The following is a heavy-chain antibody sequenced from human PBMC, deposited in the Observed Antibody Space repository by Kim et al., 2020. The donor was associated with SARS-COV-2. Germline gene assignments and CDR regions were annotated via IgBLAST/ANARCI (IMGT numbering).Heavy chain of an antibody. Sequence: YADSVEGRFTISRDNSKNTLYLQMNSLRAEDTAVYYCARGAVVPAAPVDYWGQGTLVTVSS. V-gene: IGHV3-33*01. CDR3: ARGAVVPAAPVDY. D-gene: IGHD2-2*01. J-gene: IGHJ4*02.